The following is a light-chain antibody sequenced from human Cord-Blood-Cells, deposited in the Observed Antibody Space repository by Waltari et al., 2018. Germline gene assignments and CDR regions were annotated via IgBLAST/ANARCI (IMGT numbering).Light chain of an antibody. CDR3: QQRSNWPLT. Sequence: RATLSCRASQSVSSYLAWYQQKPGQAPRLLIYDASNRATGIPARFSGSGSGTDFTLTISSLEPEDFAVYYCQQRSNWPLTFGGGTEVEIK. CDR2: DAS. CDR1: QSVSSY. V-gene: IGKV3-11*01. J-gene: IGKJ4*01.